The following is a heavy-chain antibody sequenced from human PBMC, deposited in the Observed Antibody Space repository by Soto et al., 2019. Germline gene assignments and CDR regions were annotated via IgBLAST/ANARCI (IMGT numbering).Heavy chain of an antibody. CDR3: ASPNPPLGLRRFDY. CDR2: IHSSGST. Sequence: PGGSLRLSCAPSGFTFSSYSMNWVRQAPGKGLEWIGSIHSSGSTFYNPSLKSRVTILVDTSKNQFSLKLSSVTAADTAVYYCASPNPPLGLRRFDYRGQGTLLTVSS. CDR1: GFTFSSYSMN. J-gene: IGHJ4*02. D-gene: IGHD5-12*01. V-gene: IGHV4-59*05.